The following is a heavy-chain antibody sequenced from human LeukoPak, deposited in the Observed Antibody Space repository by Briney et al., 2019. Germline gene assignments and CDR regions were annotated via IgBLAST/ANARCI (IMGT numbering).Heavy chain of an antibody. CDR2: IDYSGST. CDR1: GGPISSSSSY. Sequence: SETLSLTCTVPGGPISSSSSYGGWSRPPPGKGLGWSGNIDYSGSTYYNPSLQSRVTISVDTTKNQLSLKLSSVTAADTAVYFCTRTGVEGDYHYYSGLDVWGRGTTVTVSS. J-gene: IGHJ6*02. V-gene: IGHV4-39*01. D-gene: IGHD2-21*02. CDR3: TRTGVEGDYHYYSGLDV.